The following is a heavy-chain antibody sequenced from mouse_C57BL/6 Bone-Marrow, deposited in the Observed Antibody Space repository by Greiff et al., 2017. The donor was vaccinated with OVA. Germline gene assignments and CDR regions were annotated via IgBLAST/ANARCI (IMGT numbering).Heavy chain of an antibody. D-gene: IGHD2-4*01. Sequence: VQLQQSGPELVKPGASVKISCKASGYTFTDYYMNWVKQSHGKSLEWIGDINPNNGGTSYNQKFKGKATLTVDKSSSTAYMELRSLTSEDSAVYYCDAYDYDRFAYWGQGTLVTVSA. CDR3: DAYDYDRFAY. CDR2: INPNNGGT. J-gene: IGHJ3*01. CDR1: GYTFTDYY. V-gene: IGHV1-26*01.